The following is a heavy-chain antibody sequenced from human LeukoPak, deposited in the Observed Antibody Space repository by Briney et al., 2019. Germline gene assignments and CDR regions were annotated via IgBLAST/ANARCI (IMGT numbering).Heavy chain of an antibody. V-gene: IGHV4-39*01. Sequence: SETLSLTCTVSGGSISSSTYYWGWIRQPPGTWLEWIGSMYYTGRTYYNPSLESRVTISVDTSKNQFSLRLRSVTAADTAVYYCARQGGSYIWFDPWGQGTLVTVSS. J-gene: IGHJ5*02. D-gene: IGHD1-26*01. CDR3: ARQGGSYIWFDP. CDR2: MYYTGRT. CDR1: GGSISSSTYY.